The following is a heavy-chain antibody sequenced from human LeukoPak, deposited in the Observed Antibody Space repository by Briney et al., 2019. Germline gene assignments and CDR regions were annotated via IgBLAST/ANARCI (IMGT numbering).Heavy chain of an antibody. Sequence: GGSLRLSRAASGFTFSSYAMHWVRQAPGKGLEWVAFIRFDGSNKYYADSVKGRFTISRDNSKNTLYLQMNSLRAEDTAVYYCAREDSNWGHFDYWGQGTLVTVSS. V-gene: IGHV3-30*02. J-gene: IGHJ4*02. CDR3: AREDSNWGHFDY. CDR2: IRFDGSNK. D-gene: IGHD7-27*01. CDR1: GFTFSSYA.